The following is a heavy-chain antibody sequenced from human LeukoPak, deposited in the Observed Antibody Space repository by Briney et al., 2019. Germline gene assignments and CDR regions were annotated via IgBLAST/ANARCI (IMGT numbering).Heavy chain of an antibody. D-gene: IGHD3-10*01. J-gene: IGHJ4*02. CDR2: IWYDGSNK. CDR3: ARDDYGSGSGRWVY. CDR1: GFTFSSYG. Sequence: TGGSLRLSCAASGFTFSSYGMHWVCQAPGKGLEWVAVIWYDGSNKYYGDSVKGRFTISRDNSKNTLYLQMNSLRAEDTAVYYCARDDYGSGSGRWVYWGQGTLVTVSS. V-gene: IGHV3-33*01.